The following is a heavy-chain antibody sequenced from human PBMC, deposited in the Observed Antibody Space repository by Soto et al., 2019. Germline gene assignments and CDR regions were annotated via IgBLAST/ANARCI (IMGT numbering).Heavy chain of an antibody. Sequence: QVQLQQWGAGLLKPSETLSLTCAVYGGSFSGYYWSWIRQPPGKGLEWIGEINHSESTNYNPSLKSRVTISVDTSKNQFSLKLSSVTAADTAVYYCASSHAVYYMDVWGKGTTVTVSS. CDR2: INHSEST. J-gene: IGHJ6*03. CDR1: GGSFSGYY. V-gene: IGHV4-34*01. CDR3: ASSHAVYYMDV.